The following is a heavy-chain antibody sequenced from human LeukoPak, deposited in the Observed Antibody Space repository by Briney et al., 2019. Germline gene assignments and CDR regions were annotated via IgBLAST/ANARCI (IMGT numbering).Heavy chain of an antibody. Sequence: ASQTLSLTCTVSGGSISSGSYYWSWIRQPAGKGLEWIRRIYTSGSTNYNPSLKSRVTISVDTSKNQFSLKLSSVTAADTAVYYCARAHYQLLSLDYWGQGTLVTVSS. V-gene: IGHV4-61*02. CDR2: IYTSGST. D-gene: IGHD2-2*01. J-gene: IGHJ4*02. CDR1: GGSISSGSYY. CDR3: ARAHYQLLSLDY.